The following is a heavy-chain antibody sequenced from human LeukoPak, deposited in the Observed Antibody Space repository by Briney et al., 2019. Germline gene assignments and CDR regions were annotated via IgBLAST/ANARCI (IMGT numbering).Heavy chain of an antibody. CDR1: GFTFSTYA. J-gene: IGHJ4*02. V-gene: IGHV3-23*01. CDR3: AKGSRSTVVSNLDY. D-gene: IGHD4-23*01. CDR2: ISGSGGST. Sequence: GGSLRLSCAASGFTFSTYAMSWVRQAPGKGLEWVSGISGSGGSTYYADSVKGRFTISRDNSKNTQYLQMNSLRAEDTAVYYCAKGSRSTVVSNLDYWGQGTLVTVSS.